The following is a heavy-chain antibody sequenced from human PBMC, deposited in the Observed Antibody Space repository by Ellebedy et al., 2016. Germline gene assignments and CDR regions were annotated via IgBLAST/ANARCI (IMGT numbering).Heavy chain of an antibody. CDR3: ARGPYSGSYYNDY. CDR2: IIPIFGTA. CDR1: GGTFSSYA. J-gene: IGHJ4*02. V-gene: IGHV1-69*05. Sequence: SVKVSXKASGGTFSSYAISWVRQAPGQGLEWMGGIIPIFGTANYAQKFQGRVTMTRNTSISTAYMELSSLRSEDTAVYYCARGPYSGSYYNDYWGQGTLVTVSS. D-gene: IGHD1-26*01.